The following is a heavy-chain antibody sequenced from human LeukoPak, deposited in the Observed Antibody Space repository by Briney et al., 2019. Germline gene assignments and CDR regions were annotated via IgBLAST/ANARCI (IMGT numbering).Heavy chain of an antibody. V-gene: IGHV3-15*01. J-gene: IGHJ4*02. Sequence: GSLRLSCAASGFTFSDAYMSWVRQAPGKGLEWVGRIKSTVDGGASDYATPVKDRFTISRDDSKNTLYLQMNSLKTEDTAVYYCTTELFGEVLRDYWGQGTLVTVSS. CDR1: GFTFSDAY. CDR2: IKSTVDGGAS. CDR3: TTELFGEVLRDY. D-gene: IGHD3-3*01.